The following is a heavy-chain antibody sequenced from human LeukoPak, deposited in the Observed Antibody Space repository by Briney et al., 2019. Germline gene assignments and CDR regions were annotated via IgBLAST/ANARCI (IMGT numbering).Heavy chain of an antibody. V-gene: IGHV4-59*01. J-gene: IGHJ4*02. CDR1: GGSISTYY. D-gene: IGHD6-13*01. CDR2: IYYSGST. Sequence: PSETLSLTCTVSGGSISTYYWSWIRQPLGRGLERIGYIYYSGSTNYNPSLKSRVTISADTSKNQFSLKLSSVTAADTAIYYCARVGLAAAGTTYDYWGQGTLVTVSS. CDR3: ARVGLAAAGTTYDY.